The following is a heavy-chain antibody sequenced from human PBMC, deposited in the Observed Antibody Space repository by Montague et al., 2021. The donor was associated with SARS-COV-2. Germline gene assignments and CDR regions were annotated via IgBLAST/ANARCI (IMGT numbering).Heavy chain of an antibody. Sequence: SETLSLTCAVYDGSFSDYSWTWIRQPPGKGLEWIGEINHRGSTNYNPSLKSRVTISVDTSKNQFSLKMTSVTAADTAVYYCARGLQHINMVVVVVTGGESYFDFWGQGTLVAVSS. V-gene: IGHV4-34*01. CDR2: INHRGST. CDR3: ARGLQHINMVVVVVTGGESYFDF. D-gene: IGHD3-22*01. CDR1: DGSFSDYS. J-gene: IGHJ4*02.